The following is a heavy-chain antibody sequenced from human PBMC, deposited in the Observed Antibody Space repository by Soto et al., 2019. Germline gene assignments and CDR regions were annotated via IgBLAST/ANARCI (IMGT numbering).Heavy chain of an antibody. CDR1: GGSVSSGSYY. CDR3: ARSEATGLDH. J-gene: IGHJ4*02. D-gene: IGHD1-26*01. V-gene: IGHV4-61*01. CDR2: IYHSGST. Sequence: SETLSLTCTVSGGSVSSGSYYWSWLRQPPGKGLEWIGYIYHSGSTNYNPSLKSRVTISVDKSKNHFSLKLSSVTAADTAVYYCARSEATGLDHWGQGTLVTVSS.